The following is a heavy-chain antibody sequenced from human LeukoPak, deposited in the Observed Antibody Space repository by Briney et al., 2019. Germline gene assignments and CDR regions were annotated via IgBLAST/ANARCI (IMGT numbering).Heavy chain of an antibody. J-gene: IGHJ4*02. Sequence: PSETLSLTCVVYGGSFSGYYWSWIRQPPGKGLEWIGEINHSGSTNYNPSLKSRVTISVDTSKNQFSLKLSSVTAADTAVYYCARGSLRYYYGSGSYHYWGQGTLVTVSS. V-gene: IGHV4-34*01. D-gene: IGHD3-10*01. CDR2: INHSGST. CDR3: ARGSLRYYYGSGSYHY. CDR1: GGSFSGYY.